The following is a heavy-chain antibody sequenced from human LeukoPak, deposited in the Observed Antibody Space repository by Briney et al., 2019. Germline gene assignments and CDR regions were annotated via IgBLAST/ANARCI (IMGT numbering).Heavy chain of an antibody. CDR2: ISGDGGTT. CDR1: GFSFDAHA. CDR3: AKRSGSPHNFDY. Sequence: GGSLRLSCAASGFSFDAHAMNWVRQAPGKPQEWVSLISGDGGTTHYADSVKGRFTISRDNSRNSLYLQMKSLRTEDTALYYCAKRSGSPHNFDYWGRGTLVTVSS. D-gene: IGHD1-14*01. V-gene: IGHV3-43*02. J-gene: IGHJ4*02.